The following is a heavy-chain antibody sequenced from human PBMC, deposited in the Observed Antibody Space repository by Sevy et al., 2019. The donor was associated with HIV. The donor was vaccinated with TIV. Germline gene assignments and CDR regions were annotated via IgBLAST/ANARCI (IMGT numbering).Heavy chain of an antibody. CDR1: GFTLNNYW. CDR3: VRAIAKDGSF. Sequence: GGSLRLSCVASGFTLNNYWMHWVRQAPGKGLEWVANINQDGGVTYYVDSVRGRFTISRDNGRNLVFLQMNSLRVDDTALYFCVRAIAKDGSFWGRGTLVTVSS. V-gene: IGHV3-7*01. J-gene: IGHJ4*02. D-gene: IGHD6-13*01. CDR2: INQDGGVT.